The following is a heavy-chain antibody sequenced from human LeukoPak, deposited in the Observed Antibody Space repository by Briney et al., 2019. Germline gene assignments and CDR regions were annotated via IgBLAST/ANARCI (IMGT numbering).Heavy chain of an antibody. CDR3: ARALLGLALDY. D-gene: IGHD6-19*01. J-gene: IGHJ4*02. CDR2: IYSGGST. V-gene: IGHV3-53*01. Sequence: GGSLRLSCAGSGFTVRSTFMSWVRQAPGKGLEWVSVIYSGGSTYYADSVKGRFTISRDNSKNTLYLQMNSLRAEDTAVYYCARALLGLALDYWGQGTLVTVSS. CDR1: GFTVRSTF.